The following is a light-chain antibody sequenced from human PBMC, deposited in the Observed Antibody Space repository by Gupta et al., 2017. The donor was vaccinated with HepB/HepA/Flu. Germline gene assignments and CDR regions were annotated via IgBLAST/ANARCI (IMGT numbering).Light chain of an antibody. CDR3: QHYDDSLLFT. J-gene: IGKJ3*01. V-gene: IGKV3-20*01. CDR2: GAS. CDR1: QSVSSKY. Sequence: EIVLTQSPGTLSLSPGERATLSCRVSQSVSSKYLAWYQQKPGQAPRLLIYGASSRATGIPERFSGSGSGTDFTLTISGLEPEDFAVYYCQHYDDSLLFTFGPGTRVDIE.